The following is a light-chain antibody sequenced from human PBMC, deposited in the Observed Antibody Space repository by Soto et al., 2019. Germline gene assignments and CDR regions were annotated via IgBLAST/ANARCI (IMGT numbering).Light chain of an antibody. V-gene: IGKV3-15*01. CDR2: GAS. Sequence: EVVMTQSPATLSVSPGERATLSCRASQSVSNRLVAWYQQNPGQAPRPLIHGASTRATGIPARFSGSGSGTDFTLTIRSLQSEDFAVYYCQQYNSWPLTFGQGTRLEIK. CDR1: QSVSNR. CDR3: QQYNSWPLT. J-gene: IGKJ5*01.